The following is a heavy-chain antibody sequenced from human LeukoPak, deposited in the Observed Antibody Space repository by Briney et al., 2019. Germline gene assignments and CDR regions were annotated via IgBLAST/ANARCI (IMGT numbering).Heavy chain of an antibody. CDR1: GGSISSSSYY. CDR2: IYYSGST. Sequence: PSETLSLTCTVSGGSISSSSYYWGWIRQPPGKGLEWIGSIYYSGSTYYNPSLKSRVTISVDTSKNQFSLKLSSVTAADTAVYYCASGHIVEVIARVTLFQHWGQGTLVTVSS. J-gene: IGHJ1*01. CDR3: ASGHIVEVIARVTLFQH. D-gene: IGHD2-21*01. V-gene: IGHV4-39*01.